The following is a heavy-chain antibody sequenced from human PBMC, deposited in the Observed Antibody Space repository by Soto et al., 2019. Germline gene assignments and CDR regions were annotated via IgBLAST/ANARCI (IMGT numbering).Heavy chain of an antibody. Sequence: QVQLVQSGAEVKKPGASVKVSCKASGYTFTSYDINWVRQATGQGLEWMGWMNPNSGNTGYAQKFQGRVTMTSNTTISTSYIELSSLRSEDTAVYYGASSCSGWYLYWGQGTLVTVSS. CDR2: MNPNSGNT. CDR1: GYTFTSYD. V-gene: IGHV1-8*01. J-gene: IGHJ4*02. CDR3: ASSCSGWYLY. D-gene: IGHD6-19*01.